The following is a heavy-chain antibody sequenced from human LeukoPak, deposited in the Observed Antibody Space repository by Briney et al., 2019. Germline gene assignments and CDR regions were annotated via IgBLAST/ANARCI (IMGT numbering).Heavy chain of an antibody. CDR3: ARGISSGWYPHF. V-gene: IGHV4-34*01. CDR1: GGSFSGYY. Sequence: SETLSLTCAVYGGSFSGYYWSWIRQPPGKGLEWIGEINHSGSTNYNPSLKSRVTISVDTSKNQFSLKLSSVTAADTAVYYCARGISSGWYPHFWGQGTLVTVSS. J-gene: IGHJ4*02. CDR2: INHSGST. D-gene: IGHD6-19*01.